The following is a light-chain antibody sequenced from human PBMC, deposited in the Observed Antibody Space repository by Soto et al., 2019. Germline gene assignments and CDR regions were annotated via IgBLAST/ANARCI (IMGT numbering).Light chain of an antibody. CDR1: QSISSY. J-gene: IGKJ2*01. CDR3: QQSYSIPHT. Sequence: DIQMTQSPSSLSASVVDRVTITCRASQSISSYLNWYQQKPGKAPKILIYAASSLQSGVPSRFSGSGSGTDFTLTISSLQPEDLAIYYCQQSYSIPHTFGQGTTLEIK. V-gene: IGKV1-39*01. CDR2: AAS.